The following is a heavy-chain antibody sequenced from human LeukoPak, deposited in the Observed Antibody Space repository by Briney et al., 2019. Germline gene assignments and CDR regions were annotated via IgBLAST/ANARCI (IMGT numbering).Heavy chain of an antibody. CDR1: GFTFDDYA. V-gene: IGHV3-9*01. CDR3: AKASGSGGYYNYDY. J-gene: IGHJ4*02. Sequence: PGGSLRLSCAASGFTFDDYAMHWVRQAPGKGLEWVSGIRWNSNSVVYADSVKGRFTISRDNAKNSLYLQMNSLRAEDTALYYCAKASGSGGYYNYDYWGQGTLVTVSS. D-gene: IGHD3-10*01. CDR2: IRWNSNSV.